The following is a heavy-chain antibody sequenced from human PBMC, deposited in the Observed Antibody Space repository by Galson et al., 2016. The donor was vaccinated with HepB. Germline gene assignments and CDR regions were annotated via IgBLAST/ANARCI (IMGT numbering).Heavy chain of an antibody. Sequence: SLRLSCAGSGLTFSNNWMTWVRQAPGRGLEWVAYINQDGSNKAYVGAVKGRITVSRDNARNSLYLQMNSLRVEDTAVYYCAVYGNTRPSRSFGPWGQGTLVTVSS. J-gene: IGHJ5*02. CDR1: GLTFSNNW. CDR2: INQDGSNK. CDR3: AVYGNTRPSRSFGP. V-gene: IGHV3-7*03. D-gene: IGHD1-26*01.